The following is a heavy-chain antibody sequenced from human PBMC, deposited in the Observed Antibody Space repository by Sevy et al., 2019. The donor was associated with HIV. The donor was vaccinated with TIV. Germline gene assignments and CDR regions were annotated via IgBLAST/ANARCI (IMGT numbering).Heavy chain of an antibody. Sequence: GGSLRLSCAASGFTFSSYAMSWVRQAPGKGLEWVSAISGSGGSTYYADSVKGRFTISRDNSKNTLYLQMNSLRAEDTAVYYCAKVGLNTYSSSWHNRDFDYWGQGTLVTVSS. D-gene: IGHD6-13*01. CDR1: GFTFSSYA. J-gene: IGHJ4*02. V-gene: IGHV3-23*01. CDR2: ISGSGGST. CDR3: AKVGLNTYSSSWHNRDFDY.